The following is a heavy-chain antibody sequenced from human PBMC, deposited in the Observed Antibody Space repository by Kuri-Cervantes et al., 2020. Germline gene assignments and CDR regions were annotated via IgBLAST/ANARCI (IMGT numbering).Heavy chain of an antibody. CDR2: ISYDGSNK. J-gene: IGHJ6*02. CDR3: ARDREGDCSSTSCYAGLLGYYYYGMGV. D-gene: IGHD2-2*01. Sequence: GESLKISCAASGFTFSSYAMHWVRQAPGKGLEWVAVISYDGSNKYYADSLKGRFTISRDNSKNTLYMQMNSLRAEDTAVYYCARDREGDCSSTSCYAGLLGYYYYGMGVWGQGTTVTVSS. CDR1: GFTFSSYA. V-gene: IGHV3-30-3*01.